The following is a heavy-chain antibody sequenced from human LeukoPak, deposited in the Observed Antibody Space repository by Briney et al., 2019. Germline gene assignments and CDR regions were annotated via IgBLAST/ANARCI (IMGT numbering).Heavy chain of an antibody. V-gene: IGHV3-23*01. D-gene: IGHD6-19*01. Sequence: GGSLRLSCAASGFTFSSYAMSWVRQAPGKGLEWVSAISGSGGSTYYADSVKGRFTISRDNSKNTLYLQMNSLRAEDTAAYYCAKGFRSGWYLDYFDYWGQGTLVTVSS. CDR2: ISGSGGST. CDR1: GFTFSSYA. CDR3: AKGFRSGWYLDYFDY. J-gene: IGHJ4*02.